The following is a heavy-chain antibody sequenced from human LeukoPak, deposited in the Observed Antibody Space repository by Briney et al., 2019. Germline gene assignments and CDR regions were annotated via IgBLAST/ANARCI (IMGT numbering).Heavy chain of an antibody. J-gene: IGHJ4*02. CDR3: ARERRQRGFDY. V-gene: IGHV4-4*07. CDR2: INTSGST. CDR1: GGSISSYY. D-gene: IGHD6-25*01. Sequence: SETLSLTCTVSGGSISSYYWSWLRQPAGKGLEWIGRINTSGSTNYNPPLKSRVTMSVDTSKNQFSLNLSSLTAADTAVYYCARERRQRGFDYWGQGSLVTVSS.